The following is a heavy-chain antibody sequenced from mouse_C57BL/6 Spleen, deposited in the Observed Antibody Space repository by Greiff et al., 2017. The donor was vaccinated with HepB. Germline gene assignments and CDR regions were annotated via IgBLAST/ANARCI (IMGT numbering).Heavy chain of an antibody. CDR1: GFSLTSYG. J-gene: IGHJ4*01. V-gene: IGHV2-4*01. D-gene: IGHD1-1*01. CDR2: IWSGGST. CDR3: AYGSRYYYAMDY. Sequence: QVHVKQSGPGLVQPSQSLSITCTVSGFSLTSYGVHWVRQPPGKGLEWLGVIWSGGSTDYNAAFISRLSISKDNSKSQVFFKMNSLQADDTAIYYCAYGSRYYYAMDYWGQGTSVTVSS.